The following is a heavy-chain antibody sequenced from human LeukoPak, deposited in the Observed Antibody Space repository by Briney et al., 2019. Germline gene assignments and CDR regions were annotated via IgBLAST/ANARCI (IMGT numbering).Heavy chain of an antibody. V-gene: IGHV4-59*01. D-gene: IGHD5-18*01. CDR2: IYYNGST. Sequence: KASETLCLACTASGCSISSYYWSWIRQPPGKGLEWIGNIYYNGSTNYNPSLERRVTISVNTYNNQFPLQQSSVTAADTGVYYCERGEIQLWLLVGAFDIWGQGTMVTVSS. J-gene: IGHJ3*02. CDR3: ERGEIQLWLLVGAFDI. CDR1: GCSISSYY.